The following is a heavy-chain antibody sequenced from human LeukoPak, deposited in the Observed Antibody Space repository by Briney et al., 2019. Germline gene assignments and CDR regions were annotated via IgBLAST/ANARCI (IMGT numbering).Heavy chain of an antibody. CDR1: GYTFTSYD. Sequence: GASVKVSCKASGYTFTSYDINWVRQATGQGLEWMGWMNPNSGNTGYAQKFQGRVTITADESTSTAYMELSSLRSEDTAVYYCASVVVPAARGYWFDPWGQGTLVTVSS. J-gene: IGHJ5*02. D-gene: IGHD2-2*01. CDR2: MNPNSGNT. CDR3: ASVVVPAARGYWFDP. V-gene: IGHV1-8*01.